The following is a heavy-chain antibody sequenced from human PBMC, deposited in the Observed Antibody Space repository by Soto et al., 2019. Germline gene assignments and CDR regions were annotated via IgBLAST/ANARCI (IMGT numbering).Heavy chain of an antibody. CDR3: AKVPNPYYDYIWGSKDSPR. J-gene: IGHJ4*02. V-gene: IGHV3-23*01. CDR1: GFTFSSYA. CDR2: ISGSGGST. D-gene: IGHD3-16*01. Sequence: GGSLRLSCAASGFTFSSYAMSWVRQAPGKGLEWVSAISGSGGSTYYADSVKGRFTISRDNSKNTLYLQMNSLRAEDTAVYYCAKVPNPYYDYIWGSKDSPRGGQGTLVTVSS.